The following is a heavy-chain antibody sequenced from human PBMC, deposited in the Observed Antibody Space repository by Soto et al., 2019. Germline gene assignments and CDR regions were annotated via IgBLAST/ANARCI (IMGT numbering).Heavy chain of an antibody. V-gene: IGHV1-18*01. J-gene: IGHJ4*02. CDR2: ISAYNGNT. CDR3: ARDPEGKEKNFDY. CDR1: GYTFTSYG. Sequence: ASVKACCKASGYTFTSYGMSWVRQAPGQGLEWMGWISAYNGNTNYAQKLQGRVTMTTDTSTSTAYMELRSLRSDDTAVYYCARDPEGKEKNFDYWGQGTLVTVSS.